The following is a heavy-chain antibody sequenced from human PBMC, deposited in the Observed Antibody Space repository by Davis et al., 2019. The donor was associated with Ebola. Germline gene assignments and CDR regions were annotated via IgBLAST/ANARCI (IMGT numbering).Heavy chain of an antibody. V-gene: IGHV4-34*01. D-gene: IGHD2-15*01. CDR2: INHSGST. CDR1: GGSFSGYY. Sequence: SETLSLTCAVYGGSFSGYYWSWIRQPPGKGLEWIGEINHSGSTNYNPSLKSRVTISVDTSKNQFSLKLSSVTAADTAVYYCARVGGIVVAATIYYYYYGMDVWGQGTTVTVSS. CDR3: ARVGGIVVAATIYYYYYGMDV. J-gene: IGHJ6*02.